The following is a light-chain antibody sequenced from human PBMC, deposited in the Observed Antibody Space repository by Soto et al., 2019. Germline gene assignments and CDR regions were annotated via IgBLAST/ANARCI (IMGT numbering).Light chain of an antibody. J-gene: IGKJ4*01. Sequence: DIVMTQSPDSLAVSLGERATINCKSSQSVLYSSNNKNYLAWYQQKPGQPPKLLIYWASTRESGVPDRFSGSGSGTDFTLTISNLQAGDVAVYYCQQYYSTPLTFGGGTKVEIK. CDR1: QSVLYSSNNKNY. CDR3: QQYYSTPLT. CDR2: WAS. V-gene: IGKV4-1*01.